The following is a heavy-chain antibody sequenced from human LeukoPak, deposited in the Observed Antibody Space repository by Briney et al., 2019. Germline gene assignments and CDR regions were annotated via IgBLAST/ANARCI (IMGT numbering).Heavy chain of an antibody. D-gene: IGHD3-10*01. CDR1: GFTFSSYD. J-gene: IGHJ5*02. CDR3: ARGSRGDNLWFGIHNWFDP. V-gene: IGHV3-13*01. Sequence: GGSLRLSCAASGFTFSSYDMHWVRQATGKGLEWVSAIGTAGDTYYPGSVKGRFTISRENAKNSLYLQMNSLRAGDTAVYYRARGSRGDNLWFGIHNWFDPWGQGTLVTVSS. CDR2: IGTAGDT.